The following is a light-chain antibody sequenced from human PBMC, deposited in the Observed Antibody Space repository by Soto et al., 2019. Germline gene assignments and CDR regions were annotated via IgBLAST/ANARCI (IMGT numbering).Light chain of an antibody. Sequence: QAVVTQEPSLTVSPGGTVTLTCASSTGAVTSGNYPSWFQQRPGQAPRTLIYTTNSKHSWTPARFSGSLLGDKAALTLSGVQPEDEADYYCLLYYGGAQLVFGGGIKLTVL. CDR3: LLYYGGAQLV. J-gene: IGLJ3*02. CDR2: TTN. CDR1: TGAVTSGNY. V-gene: IGLV7-43*01.